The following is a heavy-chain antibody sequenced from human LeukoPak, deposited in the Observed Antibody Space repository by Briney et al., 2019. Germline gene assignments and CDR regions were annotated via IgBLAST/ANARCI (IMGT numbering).Heavy chain of an antibody. CDR3: AREEVTIFGVAP. V-gene: IGHV4-30-2*01. J-gene: IGHJ5*02. Sequence: PSQTLSLTCTVSGGSISSGGYYWSWIRQPPGKGLEWIGYIYHSGSTYYNPSLKSRVTISVDRSKNQFSLKLSSVTAADTAVYYCAREEVTIFGVAPWGQGTLVTVSS. CDR1: GGSISSGGYY. CDR2: IYHSGST. D-gene: IGHD3-3*01.